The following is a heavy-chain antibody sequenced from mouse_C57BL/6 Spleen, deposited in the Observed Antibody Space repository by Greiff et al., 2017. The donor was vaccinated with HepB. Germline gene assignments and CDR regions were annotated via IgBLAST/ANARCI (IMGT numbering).Heavy chain of an antibody. J-gene: IGHJ4*01. Sequence: EVQLQQSGAELVRPGASVKLSCTASGFNIKDDYMHWVKQRPEQGLEWIGWIDPENGDTEYASKFQGKATITADTSSNTAYLQLSSLTSEDTAVYYWTTDYAMDYWGQGTSVTVSS. CDR2: IDPENGDT. CDR3: TTDYAMDY. V-gene: IGHV14-4*01. CDR1: GFNIKDDY.